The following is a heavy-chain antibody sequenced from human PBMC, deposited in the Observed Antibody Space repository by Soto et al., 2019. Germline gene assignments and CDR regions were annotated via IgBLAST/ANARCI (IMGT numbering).Heavy chain of an antibody. D-gene: IGHD2-8*02. CDR1: GGSLSSGNYY. J-gene: IGHJ4*02. CDR3: ARDKITGLFDY. CDR2: INHSGST. Sequence: PSETLSLTCTVSGGSLSSGNYYWTWIRQRPGKGLEWIGEINHSGSTNYNPSLKSRVTISVDTSKNQFSLKLTSVTAADTAVYYCARDKITGLFDYWGQGTLVTVSS. V-gene: IGHV4-39*07.